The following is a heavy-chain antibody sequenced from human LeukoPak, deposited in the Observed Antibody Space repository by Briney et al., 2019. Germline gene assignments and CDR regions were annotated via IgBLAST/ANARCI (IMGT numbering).Heavy chain of an antibody. J-gene: IGHJ6*02. Sequence: SVKVSCKASGGTFSSYAISWVRQAPGQGLEWMGGLIPIFGTANYAQKFQGRVTITADESTSTAYMELSSLRSEDTAVYYCARGTMIVVATPYYGMDVWGQGTTVTVSS. D-gene: IGHD3-22*01. CDR2: LIPIFGTA. CDR3: ARGTMIVVATPYYGMDV. CDR1: GGTFSSYA. V-gene: IGHV1-69*01.